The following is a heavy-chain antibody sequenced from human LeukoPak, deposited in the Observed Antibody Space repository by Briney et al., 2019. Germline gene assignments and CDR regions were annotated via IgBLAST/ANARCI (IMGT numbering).Heavy chain of an antibody. CDR1: GIIFSSYG. Sequence: GGSLRLSCAASGIIFSSYGMHWVRRAPGKGPEWVAIISYDGSNKYYADSVKGRFTISRDNSKNTLYLQMNSLRAEDTAVYYCAKDHGSGSVFDYWGQGTLVTVAS. V-gene: IGHV3-30*18. CDR3: AKDHGSGSVFDY. D-gene: IGHD3-10*01. J-gene: IGHJ4*02. CDR2: ISYDGSNK.